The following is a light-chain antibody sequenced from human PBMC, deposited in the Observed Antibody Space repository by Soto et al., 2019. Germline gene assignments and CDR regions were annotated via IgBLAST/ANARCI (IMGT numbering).Light chain of an antibody. Sequence: DIQMTQSPSTLSASVGDRVTITCRASQSISSRLAWYQQKPGKAPRLLIYEASRLESGVPSRISGSGSGTEFTLTIDSLQPDDFATYYCQQYTNYPWTFGQGTKVDI. V-gene: IGKV1-5*03. CDR3: QQYTNYPWT. J-gene: IGKJ1*01. CDR1: QSISSR. CDR2: EAS.